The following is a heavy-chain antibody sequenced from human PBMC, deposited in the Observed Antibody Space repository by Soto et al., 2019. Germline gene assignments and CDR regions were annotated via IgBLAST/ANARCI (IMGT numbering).Heavy chain of an antibody. Sequence: QVQLVQSGAEVKKPGASVKVSCKASGYTFTTYGISWVRQAPGQGLEWMGWISAYNGNTKYAQKLQCTVTMTTATSTSPAYMELRSLPSAVTAVYSCARDSPPIDYWGQGTLVTVSS. CDR1: GYTFTTYG. CDR2: ISAYNGNT. V-gene: IGHV1-18*01. CDR3: ARDSPPIDY. J-gene: IGHJ4*02.